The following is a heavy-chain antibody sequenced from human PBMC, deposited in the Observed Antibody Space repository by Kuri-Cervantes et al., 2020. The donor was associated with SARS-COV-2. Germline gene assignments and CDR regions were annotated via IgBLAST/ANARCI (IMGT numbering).Heavy chain of an antibody. CDR3: ARDYGNVHFDS. CDR1: RGTFSTHG. J-gene: IGHJ4*02. CDR2: IVPMFGTL. D-gene: IGHD4-17*01. V-gene: IGHV1-69*06. Sequence: SVKVSCKPSRGTFSTHGVGWVRQAPGQGLEWLGGIVPMFGTLDYAQSFQGRVTITADKSTYTVYMELKSLTSQDTAVYFCARDYGNVHFDSWGQGTLVTVSS.